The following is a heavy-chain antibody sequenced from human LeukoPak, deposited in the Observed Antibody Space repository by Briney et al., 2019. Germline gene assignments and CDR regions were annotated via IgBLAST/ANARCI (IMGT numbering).Heavy chain of an antibody. V-gene: IGHV4-4*07. D-gene: IGHD3-3*01. CDR2: IYTSGST. J-gene: IGHJ4*02. CDR1: GGSISSYY. Sequence: SETLSLTCTVSGGSISSYYWSWIRQPAGKGPEWIGRIYTSGSTNYNPSLKSRVTMSVDTSKNQFSLKLSSVTAADTAVYYCARVRYYDFWSGFDYWGQGTLVTVSS. CDR3: ARVRYYDFWSGFDY.